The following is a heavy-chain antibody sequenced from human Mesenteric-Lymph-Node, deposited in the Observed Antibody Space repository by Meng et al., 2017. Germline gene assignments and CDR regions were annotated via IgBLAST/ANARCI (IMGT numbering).Heavy chain of an antibody. CDR3: ARLPTGYPNWFDP. CDR2: IHSSGNA. Sequence: SETLSLTCAVSGGSMSDTSYNWGWIRQPPGKGLEWIGTIHSSGNAYYNPSLESRVTISIDTSKKQFSPRLYSVTATDTAVYYCARLPTGYPNWFDPWGQGTLVTVSS. CDR1: GGSMSDTSYN. V-gene: IGHV4-39*07. J-gene: IGHJ5*02. D-gene: IGHD3-9*01.